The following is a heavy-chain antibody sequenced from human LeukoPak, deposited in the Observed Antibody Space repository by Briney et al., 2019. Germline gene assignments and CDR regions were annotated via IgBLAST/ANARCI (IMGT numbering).Heavy chain of an antibody. Sequence: GASLRISCKGSGSRFTSYWISWVRQLPGKGLEWRGRIDPSDSYTNYSPSFQGHVTISADKSISTAYLQWSSLKASDTAMYYCARQDIAAANGFDPWGQGTLVTVSS. D-gene: IGHD6-13*01. V-gene: IGHV5-10-1*01. CDR3: ARQDIAAANGFDP. CDR2: IDPSDSYT. CDR1: GSRFTSYW. J-gene: IGHJ5*02.